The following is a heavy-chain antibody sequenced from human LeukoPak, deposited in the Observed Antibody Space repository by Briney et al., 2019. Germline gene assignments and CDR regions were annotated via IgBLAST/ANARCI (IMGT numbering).Heavy chain of an antibody. D-gene: IGHD1-26*01. J-gene: IGHJ4*02. V-gene: IGHV1-18*01. CDR3: ARVDSGRYYGHDY. Sequence: ASVKVSCKASGYILSNYDTSWVRQAPGQGLEWMGWTSVYNGNTNYAQRFQGRVTMTTDTSTNTAYMELRSLRSDDTAMYYCARVDSGRYYGHDYWGQGTLVTVTS. CDR2: TSVYNGNT. CDR1: GYILSNYD.